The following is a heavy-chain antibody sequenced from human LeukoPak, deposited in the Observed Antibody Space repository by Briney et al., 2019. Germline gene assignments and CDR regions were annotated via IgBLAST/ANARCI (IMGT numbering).Heavy chain of an antibody. V-gene: IGHV4-39*07. CDR3: ARDVGFSADNWFDR. Sequence: TSQTLSLTCTVSGGSISSSSYYWGWIRQPPGKGLEWIVGIYYSGSTYYHPSPNSRFPISVHTSKNQFSLKLSSVTAADTAVYYCARDVGFSADNWFDRWGQGTLVTVSS. D-gene: IGHD6-25*01. CDR1: GGSISSSSYY. CDR2: IYYSGST. J-gene: IGHJ5*02.